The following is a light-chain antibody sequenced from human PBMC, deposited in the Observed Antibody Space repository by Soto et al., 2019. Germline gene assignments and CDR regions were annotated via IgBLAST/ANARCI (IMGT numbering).Light chain of an antibody. V-gene: IGLV1-40*01. CDR3: QSYDSSLSVV. CDR1: SSNIGAGYD. Sequence: QPVLTQPPSVSGAPGQRVTISCTGSSSNIGAGYDVHWYQQLPGTAPKLLIYGNSNRPSGVPDRFSGSKSGTSASLAITGLQDEDEADYYCQSYDSSLSVVFGGGTKVTVL. CDR2: GNS. J-gene: IGLJ2*01.